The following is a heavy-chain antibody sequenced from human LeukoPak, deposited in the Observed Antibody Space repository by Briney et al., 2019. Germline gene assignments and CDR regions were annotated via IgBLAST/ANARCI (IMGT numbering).Heavy chain of an antibody. CDR1: GFTFSSYG. D-gene: IGHD2-15*01. J-gene: IGHJ6*03. CDR3: AKNGDRGAYCTGGTCYPYFYYYMDV. V-gene: IGHV3-23*01. Sequence: GGTLRLSCAASGFTFSSYGMSWVRQAPGKGLEWVSRISSTGGTTYYADSVKGRFTISRDNSKNTLYLQMNSLRAEDTAIYYCAKNGDRGAYCTGGTCYPYFYYYMDVWGKGTTVTI. CDR2: ISSTGGTT.